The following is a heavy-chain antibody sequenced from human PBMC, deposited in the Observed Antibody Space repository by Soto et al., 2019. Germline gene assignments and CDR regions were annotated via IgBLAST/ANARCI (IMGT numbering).Heavy chain of an antibody. D-gene: IGHD2-2*01. J-gene: IGHJ4*02. Sequence: SETLSLTCAVYGGSFSGYCWSWIGQAPGKGLEWIGEINHSGSTNYNPSLKSRVTISVDTSKNQFSLKLSSVTAADTAVYYCARGVVVPAARECYFDYWGQGTLVTVSS. CDR1: GGSFSGYC. CDR3: ARGVVVPAARECYFDY. V-gene: IGHV4-34*01. CDR2: INHSGST.